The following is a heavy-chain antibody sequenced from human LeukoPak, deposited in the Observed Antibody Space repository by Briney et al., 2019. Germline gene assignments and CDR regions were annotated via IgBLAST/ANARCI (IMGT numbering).Heavy chain of an antibody. V-gene: IGHV4-59*08. CDR2: IYNSRRT. J-gene: IGHJ4*02. D-gene: IGHD6-13*01. CDR1: GGSISGDY. Sequence: SETLSLTCTVSGGSISGDYWSWVRQPPGKGLEYIGYIYNSRRTNYNPSLKSRLTISVDTSKNQFSLKLTSVTAADTAVYYCATGDSNTRPLDYWGQGTLVTVSS. CDR3: ATGDSNTRPLDY.